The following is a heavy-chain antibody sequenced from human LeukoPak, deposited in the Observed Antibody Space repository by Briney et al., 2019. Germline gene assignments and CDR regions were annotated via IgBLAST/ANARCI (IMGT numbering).Heavy chain of an antibody. D-gene: IGHD1-14*01. CDR2: ISSSSSYI. CDR3: ASYNPAYFTYYFDY. V-gene: IGHV3-21*01. J-gene: IGHJ4*02. Sequence: GGSLRLSCAASGFTFSSYSMNWVRQAPGKRLEWVSSISSSSSYIYYADSVKGRFTISRDNAKNSLYLQMNSLRAEDTAVYYCASYNPAYFTYYFDYWGQGTLVTVSS. CDR1: GFTFSSYS.